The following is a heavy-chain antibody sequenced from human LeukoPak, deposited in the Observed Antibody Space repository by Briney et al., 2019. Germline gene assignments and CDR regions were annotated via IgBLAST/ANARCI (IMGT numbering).Heavy chain of an antibody. Sequence: SETLSLTCAVYGGSFSGYYWSWIRQPPGKGLEWIGEINHSGSTNYDPSLKSRVTISVDTSKNQFSLKLSSVTAADTAVYYCARAERYYYDSSGYYYPGYYFDYWGQGTLVTVSS. CDR2: INHSGST. V-gene: IGHV4-34*01. CDR3: ARAERYYYDSSGYYYPGYYFDY. CDR1: GGSFSGYY. D-gene: IGHD3-22*01. J-gene: IGHJ4*02.